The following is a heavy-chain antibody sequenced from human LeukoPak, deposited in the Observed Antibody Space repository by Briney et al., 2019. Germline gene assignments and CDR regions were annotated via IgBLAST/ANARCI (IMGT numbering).Heavy chain of an antibody. D-gene: IGHD3-3*01. CDR2: INHSGST. Sequence: SETLSLTCAAYGGSFSGYYWSWIRQPPGKGLEWIGEINHSGSTNYNPSLKSRVTISVDTSKNQFSLKLSSVTAADTAVYYCARSNYDFWRGFDYWGQGTLVTVSS. J-gene: IGHJ4*02. CDR1: GGSFSGYY. V-gene: IGHV4-34*01. CDR3: ARSNYDFWRGFDY.